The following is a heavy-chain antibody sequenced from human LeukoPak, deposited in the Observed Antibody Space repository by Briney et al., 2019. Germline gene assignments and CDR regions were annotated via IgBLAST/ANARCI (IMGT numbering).Heavy chain of an antibody. D-gene: IGHD5-18*01. CDR1: GFTFDDYG. Sequence: GGSLRLSCAASGFTFDDYGMSWVRQAPGKGLEWVSGINWNGGSTGYADSVKGRFTISRDNAKNSLYLQMNSLRAEDTALYYCARVNGGYSYGYTFDYWGQGTLVTVSS. J-gene: IGHJ4*02. CDR3: ARVNGGYSYGYTFDY. V-gene: IGHV3-20*04. CDR2: INWNGGST.